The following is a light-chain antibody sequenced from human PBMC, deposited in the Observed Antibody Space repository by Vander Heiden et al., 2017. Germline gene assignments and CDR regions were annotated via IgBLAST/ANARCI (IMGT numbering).Light chain of an antibody. Sequence: DSQMTQSPSSLSASVGDRVTITCRASQSISSYLNWYQQKPGKAPKLLIYAASSLQSGVPSRFSGSGSGTDFTLTISSLQPEDFATYYCQQSYRTFGQGTKVEIK. CDR2: AAS. V-gene: IGKV1-39*01. CDR1: QSISSY. CDR3: QQSYRT. J-gene: IGKJ1*01.